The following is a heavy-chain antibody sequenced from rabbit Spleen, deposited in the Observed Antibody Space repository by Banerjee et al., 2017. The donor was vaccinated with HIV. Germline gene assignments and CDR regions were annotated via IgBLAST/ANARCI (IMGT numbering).Heavy chain of an antibody. V-gene: IGHV1S40*01. D-gene: IGHD1-1*01. CDR1: GFSFSSYYY. Sequence: QSLEESGGDLVKPGASLTLTCTASGFSFSSYYYMCWVRQAPGKGLEWIACIDSGSSGFTYFATWAKGRFTCSKTSSTTVTLQMTRLTAADTATYFCARDTSSSFSSYGMDLWGPGTLVTVS. CDR3: ARDTSSSFSSYGMDL. J-gene: IGHJ6*01. CDR2: IDSGSSGFT.